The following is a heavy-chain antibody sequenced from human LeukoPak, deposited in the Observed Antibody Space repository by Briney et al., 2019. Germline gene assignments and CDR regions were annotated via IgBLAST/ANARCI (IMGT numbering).Heavy chain of an antibody. Sequence: SETLSLTCTVSGGSISSSSYYWGWIRRPPGKGLEWIGSIYYSGSTYYNPSLKSRVTISVDTSKNQFSLKLSSVTAADTAVYYCARPDYYYGMDVWGQGTTVTVSS. CDR3: ARPDYYYGMDV. V-gene: IGHV4-39*01. CDR1: GGSISSSSYY. J-gene: IGHJ6*02. CDR2: IYYSGST.